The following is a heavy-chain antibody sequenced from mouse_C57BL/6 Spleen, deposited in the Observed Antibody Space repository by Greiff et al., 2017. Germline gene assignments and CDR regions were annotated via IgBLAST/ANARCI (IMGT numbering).Heavy chain of an antibody. J-gene: IGHJ4*01. V-gene: IGHV1-69*01. CDR3: ARRTAQATYAMDY. CDR1: GYTFTSYW. CDR2: IDPSDSYT. Sequence: QVQLQQPGAELVMPGASVKLSCKASGYTFTSYWMHWVKQRPGQGLEWIGEIDPSDSYTNYNQKFKGKSTLTVDKSSSTAYMHLSSLTSEDSAVYYCARRTAQATYAMDYWGQGTSVTVSS. D-gene: IGHD3-2*02.